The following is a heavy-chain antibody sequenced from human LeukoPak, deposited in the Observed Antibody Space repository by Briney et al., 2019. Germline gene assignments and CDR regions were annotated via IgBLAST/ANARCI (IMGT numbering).Heavy chain of an antibody. V-gene: IGHV3-30*14. D-gene: IGHD3-10*01. Sequence: PGGSLRLSCAASGFTFSSYAMHWVRQAPGKGLEWVAVISYDGSNKYYADSVKGRFTISRDNSKNTLYLQMNSLRAEDTAVYYCATYYGSGSYSGNYFDYWGQGTLVTVSS. J-gene: IGHJ4*02. CDR3: ATYYGSGSYSGNYFDY. CDR1: GFTFSSYA. CDR2: ISYDGSNK.